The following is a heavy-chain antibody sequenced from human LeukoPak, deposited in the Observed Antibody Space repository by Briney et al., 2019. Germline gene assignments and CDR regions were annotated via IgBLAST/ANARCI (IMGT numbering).Heavy chain of an antibody. Sequence: GGSLRLSCAASGFILRSHWMNWVRQAPGRGLERVAHIKQDGSEEQYVDSVEGRFILSRDDAKNSVYLQMNSLRVDDTAVYYCARGPNFGSRVDYFDYWGQGTPVTVSS. V-gene: IGHV3-7*01. J-gene: IGHJ4*02. D-gene: IGHD5-12*01. CDR2: IKQDGSEE. CDR1: GFILRSHW. CDR3: ARGPNFGSRVDYFDY.